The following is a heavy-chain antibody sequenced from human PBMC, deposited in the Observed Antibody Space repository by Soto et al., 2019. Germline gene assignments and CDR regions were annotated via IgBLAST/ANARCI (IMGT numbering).Heavy chain of an antibody. J-gene: IGHJ6*02. CDR3: ARDLQQLVLYYYYGMDV. D-gene: IGHD6-13*01. V-gene: IGHV1-18*01. CDR2: ISAYNGNT. Sequence: ASVRVSCKXSGYTFTSYGISWVRQAPGQGLEWMGWISAYNGNTNYAQKLQGRVTMTTDTSTSTAYMELRSLGSDDTAVYYCARDLQQLVLYYYYGMDVWGQGTTVTVSS. CDR1: GYTFTSYG.